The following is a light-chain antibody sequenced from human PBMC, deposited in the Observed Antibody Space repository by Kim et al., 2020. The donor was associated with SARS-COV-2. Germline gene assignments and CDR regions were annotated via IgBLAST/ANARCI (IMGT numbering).Light chain of an antibody. Sequence: EIVLTQSPATLSLSPGERATLSCRDSQSVSSYLAWYQQKPGQAPRLLIYDASNRATGIPARFSGSGSGTDFTLTISSLEPEDFAVYYCQQRSSLTFGGGTKVDIK. CDR2: DAS. CDR1: QSVSSY. CDR3: QQRSSLT. J-gene: IGKJ4*01. V-gene: IGKV3-11*01.